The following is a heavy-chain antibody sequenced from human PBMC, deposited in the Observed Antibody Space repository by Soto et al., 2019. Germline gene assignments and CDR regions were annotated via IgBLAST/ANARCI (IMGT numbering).Heavy chain of an antibody. CDR1: GFTFSDFY. Sequence: GGSLRLSCAASGFTFSDFYMSWIRQAPGKGLEWVSYISSSSSYTNYADSVKGRFTISRDNAKNSLYLQMNSLRAEDTAVYYCASAPVGAMGGYYLDYWGQGTLVTVSS. CDR3: ASAPVGAMGGYYLDY. CDR2: ISSSSSYT. V-gene: IGHV3-11*06. D-gene: IGHD1-26*01. J-gene: IGHJ4*02.